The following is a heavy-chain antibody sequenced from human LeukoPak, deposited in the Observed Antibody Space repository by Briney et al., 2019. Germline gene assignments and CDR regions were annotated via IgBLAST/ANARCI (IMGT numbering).Heavy chain of an antibody. J-gene: IGHJ4*02. CDR3: ASHSNGQQWLVRVFDY. D-gene: IGHD6-19*01. V-gene: IGHV1-69*13. Sequence: PSASVKVSCKASGGTFSSYAISWVRQAPGQGLEWMGGIIPIFGTANYAQKFQGRVTITADESTSTAYMELSSLRSEDTAVYYCASHSNGQQWLVRVFDYWGQGTLVTVSS. CDR1: GGTFSSYA. CDR2: IIPIFGTA.